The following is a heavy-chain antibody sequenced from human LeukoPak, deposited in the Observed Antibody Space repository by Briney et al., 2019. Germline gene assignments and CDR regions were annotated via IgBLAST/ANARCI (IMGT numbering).Heavy chain of an antibody. D-gene: IGHD6-6*01. J-gene: IGHJ5*02. CDR2: MNPNSGNT. V-gene: IGHV1-8*03. Sequence: ASVKVSCKASGYSFTSNDINWVRQATGQGLEWMGWMNPNSGNTGYAQKFQGRITITRNTSITTAYMELSSLRSEDTAVYYCARAIRADRRGSWFDPWGQGTLVTVSS. CDR1: GYSFTSND. CDR3: ARAIRADRRGSWFDP.